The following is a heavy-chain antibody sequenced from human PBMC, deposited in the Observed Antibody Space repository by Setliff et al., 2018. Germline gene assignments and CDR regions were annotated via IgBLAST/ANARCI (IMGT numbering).Heavy chain of an antibody. CDR3: PGCGYVQYYAMDV. J-gene: IGHJ6*02. CDR1: GFTFSSYW. D-gene: IGHD5-12*01. V-gene: IGHV3-7*01. Sequence: GSLSLSCAASGFTFSSYWMRWVRQAPGKGLEWVANIKQDGREKYYVDSVTGRFTLSRDDSNNTLYLQMKSLRAEDTAVYYCPGCGYVQYYAMDVWGQGTTVTV. CDR2: IKQDGREK.